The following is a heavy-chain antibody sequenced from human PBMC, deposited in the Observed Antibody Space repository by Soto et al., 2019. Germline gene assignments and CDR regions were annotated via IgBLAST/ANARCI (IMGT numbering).Heavy chain of an antibody. CDR1: GYTFTSYD. V-gene: IGHV1-8*01. Sequence: QVQLVQSGAEVKKPGASVKVSCKDSGYTFTSYDINWVRQAIGQGLEWMGWMNPNSGNTGYAQKFQGRVTMTRNTSISTGYMELTSLTSEDTSVYYCARGRIGRNWFDPWGQGTLVTVSS. CDR2: MNPNSGNT. CDR3: ARGRIGRNWFDP. J-gene: IGHJ5*02. D-gene: IGHD2-21*01.